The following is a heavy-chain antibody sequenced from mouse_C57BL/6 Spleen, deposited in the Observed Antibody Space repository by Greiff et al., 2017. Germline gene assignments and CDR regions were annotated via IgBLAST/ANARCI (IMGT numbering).Heavy chain of an antibody. D-gene: IGHD1-1*01. CDR1: GYSITSGYY. CDR2: ISYDGCN. Sequence: ESGPGLVKPSQSLSLTCSVTGYSITSGYYWNWIRQFPGNKLEWMGYISYDGCNNSNPPLKNRISITRDTSKNQFFLKLNSVTTEDTATCYCARRGCTTVVAEAMDYGGQETSVTVSS. J-gene: IGHJ4*01. CDR3: ARRGCTTVVAEAMDY. V-gene: IGHV3-6*01.